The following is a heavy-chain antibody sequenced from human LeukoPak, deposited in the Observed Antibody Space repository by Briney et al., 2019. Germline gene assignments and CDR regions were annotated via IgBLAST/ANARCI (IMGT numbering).Heavy chain of an antibody. CDR1: GFTFDDYA. J-gene: IGHJ4*02. V-gene: IGHV3-9*03. Sequence: PGGSLRLSCAASGFTFDDYAMHWVRQAPGKGLEWVSGISWNSGSIGYADSVKGRFTISRDNAKNSLYLQMNSLRAEDMALYYCAKSLGASDTAMVYFDYWGQGTLVTVSS. D-gene: IGHD5-18*01. CDR3: AKSLGASDTAMVYFDY. CDR2: ISWNSGSI.